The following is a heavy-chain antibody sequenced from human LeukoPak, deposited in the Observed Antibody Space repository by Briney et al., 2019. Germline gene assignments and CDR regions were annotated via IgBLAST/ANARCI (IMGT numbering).Heavy chain of an antibody. Sequence: SETLSLTCTVSGGSISSYYWSWIRQPPGKGLEWIGYIYYSGSTNYNPSLNSRVTISLDTSKNQFSLKVSSVTAADTAVYYCARGETDYSFDYWGQGTLVTVSS. J-gene: IGHJ4*02. CDR3: ARGETDYSFDY. CDR2: IYYSGST. V-gene: IGHV4-59*12. D-gene: IGHD3-16*01. CDR1: GGSISSYY.